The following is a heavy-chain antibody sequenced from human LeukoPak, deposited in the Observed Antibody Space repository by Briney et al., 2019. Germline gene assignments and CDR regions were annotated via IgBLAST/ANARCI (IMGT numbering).Heavy chain of an antibody. CDR1: GYTFTSYG. V-gene: IGHV1-8*02. CDR2: MNPNSGNT. CDR3: ARGPHYYDSSGYYYVLFPFDY. Sequence: ASVKVSCKASGYTFTSYGISWVRQATGQGLEWMGWMNPNSGNTGYAQKFQGRVTMTRNTSISTAYMELSSLRSEDTAVYYCARGPHYYDSSGYYYVLFPFDYWGQGTLVTVSS. J-gene: IGHJ4*02. D-gene: IGHD3-22*01.